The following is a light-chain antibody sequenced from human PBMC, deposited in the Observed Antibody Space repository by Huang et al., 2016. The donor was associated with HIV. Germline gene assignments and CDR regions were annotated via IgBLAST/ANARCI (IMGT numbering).Light chain of an antibody. Sequence: LVMTQTPLSLSVTPGQPATISCKSNQSLLLGDGKTYLYWYLQRAGQSPQPLIYEISIRFSGVPDRFSGSGSGTDFTLKISRVEAGDVGIYYCMQSIHLRTFGQGTKLEIK. CDR3: MQSIHLRT. CDR2: EIS. J-gene: IGKJ2*02. V-gene: IGKV2-29*02. CDR1: QSLLLGDGKTY.